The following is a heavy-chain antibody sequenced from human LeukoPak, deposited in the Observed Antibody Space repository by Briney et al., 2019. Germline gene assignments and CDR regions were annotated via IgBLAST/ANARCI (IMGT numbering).Heavy chain of an antibody. CDR1: GGSISGYY. CDR3: ARDQGISSDLDAFDI. CDR2: IYYDGNT. V-gene: IGHV4-59*01. D-gene: IGHD3-10*01. Sequence: SETLSLTRTVTGGSISGYYWNWIRQPPGGGLEWIGYIYYDGNTNYSPSVKSQVTISVDMSKNQVSLRLSSVTADDTAVYYCARDQGISSDLDAFDIWGQGTMVTVSS. J-gene: IGHJ3*02.